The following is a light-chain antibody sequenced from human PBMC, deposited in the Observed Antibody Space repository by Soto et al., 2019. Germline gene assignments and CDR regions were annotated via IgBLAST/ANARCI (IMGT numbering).Light chain of an antibody. J-gene: IGKJ3*01. Sequence: ENVLTQSPGTVSLSPGESATLSCRASQSVSSYLAWYQQKPGQAPRLLIYDASNRATGIPARFSGSGSGTDFTLTISSLEPEDFAVYYCQQRSNWPTTFTFGPGSKVDIK. CDR1: QSVSSY. CDR2: DAS. CDR3: QQRSNWPTTFT. V-gene: IGKV3-11*01.